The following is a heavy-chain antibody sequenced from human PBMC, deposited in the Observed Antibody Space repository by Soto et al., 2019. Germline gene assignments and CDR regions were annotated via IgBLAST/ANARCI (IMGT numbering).Heavy chain of an antibody. J-gene: IGHJ6*02. CDR1: GYTFTSYD. Sequence: ASVKVSFKASGYTFTSYDINWVRQATGQGLEWMGWMNPNSGNTGYAQKFQGRVTMTRNTSISTAYMELSSLRSEDTAVYYCARGLSGMTFGGYYYYYYYGMDVWGQGTTVTVSS. D-gene: IGHD1-26*01. V-gene: IGHV1-8*01. CDR2: MNPNSGNT. CDR3: ARGLSGMTFGGYYYYYYYGMDV.